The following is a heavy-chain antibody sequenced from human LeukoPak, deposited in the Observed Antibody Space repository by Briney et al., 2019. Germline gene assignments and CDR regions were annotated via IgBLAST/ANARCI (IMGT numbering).Heavy chain of an antibody. V-gene: IGHV3-23*01. CDR2: ISGSGGST. CDR1: GFTFSSYA. D-gene: IGHD1-14*01. J-gene: IGHJ6*02. Sequence: GGSLRLSCAASGFTFSSYAMSWVRQAPGKGLEWVSAISGSGGSTYYADSVKGRFTISRDNSKNTLYLQMNSLRAEDTAVYYCAKDLPGSNRRTYYYYGMDVWGQGTTVTVSS. CDR3: AKDLPGSNRRTYYYYGMDV.